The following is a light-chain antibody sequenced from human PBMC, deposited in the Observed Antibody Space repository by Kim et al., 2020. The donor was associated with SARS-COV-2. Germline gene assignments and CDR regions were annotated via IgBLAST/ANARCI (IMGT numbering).Light chain of an antibody. CDR3: QQFNTWPLT. CDR2: GAS. J-gene: IGKJ4*01. V-gene: IGKV3-15*01. CDR1: QSVSSN. Sequence: EVVMTQSPATLSVSPGERVTLSCRASQSVSSNLAWYQQKPGQAPRLLIYGASTRATVIPDRFSGSGSGTEFTLTISSLQSEDFAVYYCQQFNTWPLTFGGGTKVDIK.